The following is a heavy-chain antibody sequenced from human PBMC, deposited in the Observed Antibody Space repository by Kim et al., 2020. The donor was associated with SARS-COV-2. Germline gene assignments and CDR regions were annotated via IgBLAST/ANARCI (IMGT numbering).Heavy chain of an antibody. V-gene: IGHV3-48*03. Sequence: GGSLRLSCVASGFTSSSYEMNWVRQAPGKGLEWVSYISSSGSTIYYADSMKGRFTISRDNAKNSLYLQMNSLRAEDTAVYYCAGYDFWSGYPWDYWGQGTLVTVSS. D-gene: IGHD3-3*01. J-gene: IGHJ4*02. CDR3: AGYDFWSGYPWDY. CDR2: ISSSGSTI. CDR1: GFTSSSYE.